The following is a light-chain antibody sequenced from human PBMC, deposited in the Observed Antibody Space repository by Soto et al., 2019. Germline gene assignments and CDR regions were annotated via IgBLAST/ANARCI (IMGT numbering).Light chain of an antibody. J-gene: IGKJ2*01. Sequence: ESMLTQSPGTLSLSPGERATLSCRASQSVSTRYLAGYQQKPGQAPRLLIYGASIRAAGIPDRFSGSGSGTDFTLTISRLEPEDFAVYYCHQFASSPLAFTFGQGTKLEI. CDR3: HQFASSPLAFT. CDR2: GAS. CDR1: QSVSTRY. V-gene: IGKV3-20*01.